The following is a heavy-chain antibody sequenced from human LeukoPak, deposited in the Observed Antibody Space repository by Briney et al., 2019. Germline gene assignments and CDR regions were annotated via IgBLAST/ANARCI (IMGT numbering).Heavy chain of an antibody. J-gene: IGHJ4*02. CDR3: ARADIVVVPAAIRYYFDY. Sequence: SETLSLTCAVYGGSFSGYYWRWIRQPPGKGLEWIGEINHSGSTNYNPSLKSRVTLSVDTSKNQFSLKLSSVTAADTAVYYCARADIVVVPAAIRYYFDYWGQGTLVTVSS. CDR1: GGSFSGYY. V-gene: IGHV4-34*01. D-gene: IGHD2-2*01. CDR2: INHSGST.